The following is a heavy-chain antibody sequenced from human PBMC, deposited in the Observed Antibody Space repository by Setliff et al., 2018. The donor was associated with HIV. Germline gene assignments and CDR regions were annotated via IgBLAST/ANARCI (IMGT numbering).Heavy chain of an antibody. J-gene: IGHJ6*02. CDR2: ISVSGGST. V-gene: IGHV3-23*01. CDR3: ATGGMAAAGPGGGHGLDV. D-gene: IGHD6-13*01. Sequence: GGSLRLSCAASEFTFSSYAMSWVRQAPGKGLEWVSSISVSGGSTYYADSVKGRFTISRDNSKNTLSLQMNSLRAEDTALYYCATGGMAAAGPGGGHGLDVWGQGTTVTVSS. CDR1: EFTFSSYA.